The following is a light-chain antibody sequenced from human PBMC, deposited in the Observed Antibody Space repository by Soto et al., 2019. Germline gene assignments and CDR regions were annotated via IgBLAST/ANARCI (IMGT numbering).Light chain of an antibody. V-gene: IGKV1-9*01. J-gene: IGKJ4*01. CDR3: QRIDTLPI. CDR1: QAIARH. Sequence: IQMTQSPSSLSASVGDTVSITCRASQAIARHVAWYQHIPGKAPRVLIHAASTLQSGVPSRFSGSGSGTDFTLTISGLQAEDFATYYCQRIDTLPIFGGGTKVEI. CDR2: AAS.